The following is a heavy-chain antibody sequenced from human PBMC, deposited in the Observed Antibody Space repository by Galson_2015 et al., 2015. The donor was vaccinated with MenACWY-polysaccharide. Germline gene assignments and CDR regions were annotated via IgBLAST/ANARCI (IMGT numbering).Heavy chain of an antibody. V-gene: IGHV3-23*01. D-gene: IGHD3-3*01. CDR2: IRSSGTNT. CDR1: GFTFTSYA. Sequence: LRLSCAASGFTFTSYAMSWVRQAPGKGLEWVSAIRSSGTNTYYADSVKGRFTISRDNSKNTLYLQMNSLRAEDTAVYYCAKDSTDFWSVAGRFDYWGQGTLVTVSS. CDR3: AKDSTDFWSVAGRFDY. J-gene: IGHJ4*02.